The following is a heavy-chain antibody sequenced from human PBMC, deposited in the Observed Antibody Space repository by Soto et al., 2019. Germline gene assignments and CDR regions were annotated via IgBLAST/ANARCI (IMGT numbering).Heavy chain of an antibody. Sequence: QVQLVQSGAEVKKPGSSVKVSCKASGGTFSSYTISWVRQAPGQGLEWMGRIIPILGIANYAQKFQGRVTITXAKSTXXAYMELSSLRSEDTAVYYCARGYYDILTGYAGMDVWGQGTTVTVSS. V-gene: IGHV1-69*02. CDR1: GGTFSSYT. CDR3: ARGYYDILTGYAGMDV. D-gene: IGHD3-9*01. J-gene: IGHJ6*02. CDR2: IIPILGIA.